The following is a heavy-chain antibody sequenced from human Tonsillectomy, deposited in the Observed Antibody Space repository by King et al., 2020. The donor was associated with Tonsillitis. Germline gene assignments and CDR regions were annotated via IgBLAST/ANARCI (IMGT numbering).Heavy chain of an antibody. Sequence: VQLVESGGGVVQPGGSLRLSCAASGFTFSSYGMHWVRQAPGKGLEWVAFIRYDGSNKYYADSVKGRFTISRDNSKNTLYLQMNSLRAEDTAVYYCANGLDGRLTTRAPEGYWGQGTLVTVSS. D-gene: IGHD1-1*01. J-gene: IGHJ4*02. CDR3: ANGLDGRLTTRAPEGY. CDR2: IRYDGSNK. V-gene: IGHV3-30*02. CDR1: GFTFSSYG.